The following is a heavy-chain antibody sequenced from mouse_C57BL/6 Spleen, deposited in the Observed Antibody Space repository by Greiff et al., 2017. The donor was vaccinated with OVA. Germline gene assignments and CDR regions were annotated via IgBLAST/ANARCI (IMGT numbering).Heavy chain of an antibody. Sequence: VKLMESGPELVKPGASVKISCKASGYAFSSSWMNWVKQRPGKGLEWIGRIYPGDGDTNYNGKFKGKATLTADKSSSTAYMQLSSLTSEDSAVYFCAIWEWFAYWGQGTLVTVSA. CDR2: IYPGDGDT. D-gene: IGHD4-1*01. J-gene: IGHJ3*01. V-gene: IGHV1-82*01. CDR3: AIWEWFAY. CDR1: GYAFSSSW.